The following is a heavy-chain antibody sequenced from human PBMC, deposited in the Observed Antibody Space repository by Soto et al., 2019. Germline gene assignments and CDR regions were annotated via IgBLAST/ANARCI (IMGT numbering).Heavy chain of an antibody. D-gene: IGHD2-21*02. CDR2: INHSGRT. CDR1: GGSFSGYY. J-gene: IGHJ4*02. V-gene: IGHV4-34*01. Sequence: QVQLQQWGAGLLKPSETLSLTCAVYGGSFSGYYWSWIRQPPGKGLEWIGEINHSGRTNYNPSLKRRATISVDTSKNQYSLKLSSVTAADTAVYYCARGVVTAILDYWGQGTLVTVSS. CDR3: ARGVVTAILDY.